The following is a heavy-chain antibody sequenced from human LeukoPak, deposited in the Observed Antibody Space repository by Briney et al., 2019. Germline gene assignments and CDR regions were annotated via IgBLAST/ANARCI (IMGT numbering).Heavy chain of an antibody. Sequence: PGKSLRLSCAASGFTFSSYSMNWVRQAPGKGLEWVSYISSGSSNIYYADSVKGRFTISRDNAKNSLYLQMNSLRAEDTAVYYCARDGKDSSTWYVDYWGQGTLVTVSS. J-gene: IGHJ4*02. V-gene: IGHV3-48*01. CDR1: GFTFSSYS. D-gene: IGHD6-13*01. CDR3: ARDGKDSSTWYVDY. CDR2: ISSGSSNI.